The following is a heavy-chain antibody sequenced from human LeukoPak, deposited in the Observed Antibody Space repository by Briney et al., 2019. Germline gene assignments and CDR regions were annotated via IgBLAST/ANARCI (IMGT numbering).Heavy chain of an antibody. CDR1: GGSISSSNW. D-gene: IGHD4-17*01. CDR3: ARGTGLRPFDY. CDR2: IYHSGST. Sequence: SGTLSLTCAVSGGSISSSNWWSWVRQPPGKGLEWIGEIYHSGSTNYNPSLKSRVTISVDTSKNQFSLKLSSVTAADTAVYYCARGTGLRPFDYWGQGTLVTVSS. J-gene: IGHJ4*02. V-gene: IGHV4-4*02.